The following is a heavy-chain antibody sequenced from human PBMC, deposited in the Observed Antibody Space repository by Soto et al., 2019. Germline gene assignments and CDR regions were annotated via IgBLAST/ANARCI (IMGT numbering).Heavy chain of an antibody. V-gene: IGHV3-30*18. J-gene: IGHJ5*02. CDR1: GFTFSSYG. Sequence: QVQLVESGGGVVQPGRSLRLSCAASGFTFSSYGMHWVRQAPGKGLEWVAVISYDGSNKYYADSVKGRFTISRDNSKNTLYLQMNSLRAEDTAVYYCAKEGSSSWYGGDWFDPWGQGTLVTVSS. CDR3: AKEGSSSWYGGDWFDP. D-gene: IGHD6-13*01. CDR2: ISYDGSNK.